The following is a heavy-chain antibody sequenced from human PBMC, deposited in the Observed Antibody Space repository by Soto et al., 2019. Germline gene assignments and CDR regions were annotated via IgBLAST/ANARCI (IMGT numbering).Heavy chain of an antibody. CDR2: IYYSGST. J-gene: IGHJ6*02. CDR3: ARGGTEDYYYGMDV. D-gene: IGHD2-21*02. Sequence: PSETLSLTCTVSGCSISSGGYFWSWIRQHPGKGLEWIGYIYYSGSTYYNPSLKSRVTISVDTSKNQFSLKLSSVTAADTAVYYCARGGTEDYYYGMDVWGQETTVTVSS. CDR1: GCSISSGGYF. V-gene: IGHV4-31*03.